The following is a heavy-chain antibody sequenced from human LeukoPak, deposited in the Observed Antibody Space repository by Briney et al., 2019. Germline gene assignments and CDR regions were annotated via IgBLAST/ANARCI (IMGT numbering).Heavy chain of an antibody. Sequence: SETLSLTCTVSGDSIGSYYWSWIRQPPGKGLEWIGYIYYTGSTNYNPSLKSRATISVDTSKNQFSLKVSAVTAADTAAYYCARHRYGDVYYFDFWGQGTLVSVSS. CDR3: ARHRYGDVYYFDF. CDR1: GDSIGSYY. D-gene: IGHD3-16*01. J-gene: IGHJ4*02. V-gene: IGHV4-59*08. CDR2: IYYTGST.